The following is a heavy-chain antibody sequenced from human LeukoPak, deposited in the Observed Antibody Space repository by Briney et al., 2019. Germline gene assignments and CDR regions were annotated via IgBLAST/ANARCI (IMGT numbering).Heavy chain of an antibody. D-gene: IGHD3-9*01. Sequence: SVKVSCKASAFAFKNCGLQWVRQARGQGLEWIGWIVVGSGDTNYAQKFEERVTITRDMSTSTVYMELISLTSEDTAVYYCAAAGPHYDMVTGYRGGVLDYWGQGTRVTVSS. CDR1: AFAFKNCG. V-gene: IGHV1-58*01. J-gene: IGHJ4*02. CDR2: IVVGSGDT. CDR3: AAAGPHYDMVTGYRGGVLDY.